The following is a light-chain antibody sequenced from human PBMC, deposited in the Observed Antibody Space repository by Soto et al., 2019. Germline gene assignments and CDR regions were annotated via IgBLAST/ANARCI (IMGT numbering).Light chain of an antibody. V-gene: IGKV4-1*01. Sequence: EIVMAQSPDSLALSLGEGATINCKASEGFLYSSKHKNYLAWYQQQPRQPPKXLIYWASTRESGVPDRLSGSGSGTEFTLTISSLTSGGLAVYYCQQYNDWWTFGQGTQVDIK. CDR1: EGFLYSSKHKNY. CDR2: WAS. CDR3: QQYNDWWT. J-gene: IGKJ1*01.